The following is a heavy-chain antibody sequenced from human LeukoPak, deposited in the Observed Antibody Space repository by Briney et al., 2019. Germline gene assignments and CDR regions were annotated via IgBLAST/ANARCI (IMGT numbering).Heavy chain of an antibody. D-gene: IGHD6-13*01. J-gene: IGHJ6*02. CDR3: ARDRGSSWDTYYYYYGMDV. Sequence: SETLSLTCTVSGGXISSYYWSWIRQPPGKGLEWIGYIYYSGSTNYNPSLKSRVTISVDTSKNQFSLKLSSVTAADTAVYYCARDRGSSWDTYYYYYGMDVWGQGTTVTVSS. CDR2: IYYSGST. CDR1: GGXISSYY. V-gene: IGHV4-59*01.